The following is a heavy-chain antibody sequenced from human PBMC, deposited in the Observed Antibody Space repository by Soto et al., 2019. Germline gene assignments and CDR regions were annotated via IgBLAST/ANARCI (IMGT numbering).Heavy chain of an antibody. CDR2: ISSSSTI. CDR3: ARGPHPYYDFWSGHEDYFDY. J-gene: IGHJ4*02. D-gene: IGHD3-3*01. Sequence: GGSLRLSCAASGFTFSSYSMNWVRQAPGKGLEWVSYISSSSTIYYADSVKGRFTISRDNAKNSLYLQMNSLRDEDTAVYYCARGPHPYYDFWSGHEDYFDYWGQGTLVTVSS. V-gene: IGHV3-48*02. CDR1: GFTFSSYS.